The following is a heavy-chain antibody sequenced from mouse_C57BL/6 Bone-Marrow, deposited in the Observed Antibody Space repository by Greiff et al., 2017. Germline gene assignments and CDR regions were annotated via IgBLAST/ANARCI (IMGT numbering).Heavy chain of an antibody. CDR2: IDPENGDT. J-gene: IGHJ3*01. CDR1: GFNITDDY. V-gene: IGHV14-4*01. Sequence: EVQLQQSGAELVRPGASVKLSCTASGFNITDDYMHWVKQRPEQGLEWIGWIDPENGDTEYASKFQGKATITADTSSNTAYLQLSSLTSEGTADYYCTTLGPAYWGQGTLVTVSA. CDR3: TTLGPAY.